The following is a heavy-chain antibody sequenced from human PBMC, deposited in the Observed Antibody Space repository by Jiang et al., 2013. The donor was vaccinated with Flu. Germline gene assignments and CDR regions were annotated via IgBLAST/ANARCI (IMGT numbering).Heavy chain of an antibody. CDR3: ARQGQCANDYGDCNDAFDI. CDR1: GYSFPSYW. D-gene: IGHD4-17*01. CDR2: IYPGDSDT. V-gene: IGHV5-51*01. Sequence: GAEVKKPGESLKISCQGSGYSFPSYWIGWVRQMPGEGLEWVAIIYPGDSDTRYSPSSQGQVTISADKSTSTAYLQWSSLKASDTAMYYCARQGQCANDYGDCNDAFDIWGQGTMVTVSS. J-gene: IGHJ3*02.